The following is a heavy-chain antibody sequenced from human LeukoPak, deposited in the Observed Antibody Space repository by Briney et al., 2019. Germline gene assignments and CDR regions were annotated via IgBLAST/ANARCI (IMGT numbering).Heavy chain of an antibody. Sequence: SETLSLTCTVSGGSISSYYWSWIRQPPGKGLEWIGYIYYSGSTNYNPSLKSRVTISVDTSKNQFSLKLSSATAADTAVYYCARVMYYDSSGYYYYYYMDVWGKGTTVTVSS. CDR2: IYYSGST. V-gene: IGHV4-59*01. D-gene: IGHD3-22*01. J-gene: IGHJ6*03. CDR3: ARVMYYDSSGYYYYYYMDV. CDR1: GGSISSYY.